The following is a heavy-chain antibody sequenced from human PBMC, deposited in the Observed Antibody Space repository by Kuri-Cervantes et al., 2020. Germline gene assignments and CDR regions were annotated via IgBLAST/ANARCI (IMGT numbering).Heavy chain of an antibody. J-gene: IGHJ4*02. CDR1: GFTFSSYT. D-gene: IGHD3-10*01. CDR2: ISWNGDTT. Sequence: GESLKISCAASGFTFSSYTMHWVRQAPGKGLEWVSLISWNGDTTYYSDSVRGRFTISRDNSRNSLYLQMNSLRSEDTALYYCSKIGGSGSEDYWGQGTLVTVSS. CDR3: SKIGGSGSEDY. V-gene: IGHV3-43*01.